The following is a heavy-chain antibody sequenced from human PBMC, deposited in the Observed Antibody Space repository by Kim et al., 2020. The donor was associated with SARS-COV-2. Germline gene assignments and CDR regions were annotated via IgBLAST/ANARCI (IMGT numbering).Heavy chain of an antibody. J-gene: IGHJ6*02. V-gene: IGHV4-39*01. CDR2: IYYSGST. CDR1: GGSISSTSYY. CDR3: ARHPSLRYFDWLLRPPGVMDV. Sequence: SETLSLTCTVSGGSISSTSYYWGWIRQPPGKGLEWIGSIYYSGSTYYNPSLKSRVTISVDTSKNQFSLKLSSVTAADTAVYYCARHPSLRYFDWLLRPPGVMDVWGPGTTVTVSS. D-gene: IGHD3-9*01.